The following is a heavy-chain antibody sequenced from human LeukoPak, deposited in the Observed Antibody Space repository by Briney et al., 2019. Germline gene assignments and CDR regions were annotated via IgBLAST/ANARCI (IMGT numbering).Heavy chain of an antibody. Sequence: GSSVKVSCKASGGTLSSYAISWVRQAPGQGLEWMGGIIPIFGTANYAQKFQGRVTITADESTSTAYMELSSLRSEDTAVYYCAREPYYDILTGYLDYWGQGTLVTVSS. CDR2: IIPIFGTA. D-gene: IGHD3-9*01. V-gene: IGHV1-69*01. CDR1: GGTLSSYA. CDR3: AREPYYDILTGYLDY. J-gene: IGHJ4*02.